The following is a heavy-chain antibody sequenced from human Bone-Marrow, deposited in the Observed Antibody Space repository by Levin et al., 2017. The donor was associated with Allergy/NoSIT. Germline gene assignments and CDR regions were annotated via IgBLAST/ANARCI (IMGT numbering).Heavy chain of an antibody. CDR1: GFTFSDYS. J-gene: IGHJ3*01. V-gene: IGHV3-21*01. Sequence: GESLKISCIVSGFTFSDYSIYWVRQAPGKGLEWISSISSDSSDLYYADSVKGRFTISRDNAKNSLNLQVSSLRAEDTAVYHCVRGIIGNVRVAHKEAFDVWGQGTMVTVSS. CDR2: ISSDSSDL. CDR3: VRGIIGNVRVAHKEAFDV. D-gene: IGHD1-1*01.